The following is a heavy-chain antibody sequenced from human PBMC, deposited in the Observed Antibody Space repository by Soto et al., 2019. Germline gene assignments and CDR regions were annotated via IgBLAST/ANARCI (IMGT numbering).Heavy chain of an antibody. Sequence: GASVKLSCKASGYTFTGYYMHWVRQAPGQGLEWMGWINPNSGGTNYAQKFQGWVTMTRDTSISTAYMELSRLRSDDTAVYYCARYNVGSSSLDYWGQGTLVTVSS. V-gene: IGHV1-2*04. CDR1: GYTFTGYY. CDR3: ARYNVGSSSLDY. D-gene: IGHD6-6*01. J-gene: IGHJ4*02. CDR2: INPNSGGT.